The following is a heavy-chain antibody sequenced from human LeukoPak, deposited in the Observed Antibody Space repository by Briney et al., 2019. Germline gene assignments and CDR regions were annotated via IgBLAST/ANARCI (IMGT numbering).Heavy chain of an antibody. CDR2: IYYTGTT. J-gene: IGHJ4*02. Sequence: SGTLSRTCSGGGGCLGGHYWGWIGQPPGKGLELVGHIYYTGTTFYNPSLNSRVTITLDTSRNQFSLRLTSVIAADTAVYYCARFSWGCSTASCYLTNWGQGALVTVSS. CDR1: GGCLGGHY. CDR3: ARFSWGCSTASCYLTN. D-gene: IGHD2-2*01. V-gene: IGHV4-59*11.